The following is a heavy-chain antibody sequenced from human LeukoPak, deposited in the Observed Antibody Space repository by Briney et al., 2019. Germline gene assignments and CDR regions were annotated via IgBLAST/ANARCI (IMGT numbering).Heavy chain of an antibody. J-gene: IGHJ4*02. CDR2: ISYDGSNK. Sequence: PGGSLRLSCVVSGFNFGNFAMHWVRQAPGKGLEWVAVISYDGSNKYYADSVKGRFTISRDNSKNTLYLQMNSLRAEDTAVYYCARDWSRSVGYWGQGTLVTVSS. V-gene: IGHV3-30-3*01. CDR3: ARDWSRSVGY. CDR1: GFNFGNFA.